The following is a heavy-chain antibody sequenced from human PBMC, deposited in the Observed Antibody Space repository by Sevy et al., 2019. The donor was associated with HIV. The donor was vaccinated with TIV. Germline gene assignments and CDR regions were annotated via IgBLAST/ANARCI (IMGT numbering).Heavy chain of an antibody. CDR3: ARFARRGHFDY. CDR1: GFTFSSYR. Sequence: GGYLRLSCAASGFTFSSYRMSWVRQAPGKGLEWVANIKQDGSEKYYVDSVKGRFTISRDNVKNSLYLQMNSLRAEDTAVYYCARFARRGHFDYWGQGTLVTVSS. CDR2: IKQDGSEK. V-gene: IGHV3-7*01. J-gene: IGHJ4*02. D-gene: IGHD3-10*01.